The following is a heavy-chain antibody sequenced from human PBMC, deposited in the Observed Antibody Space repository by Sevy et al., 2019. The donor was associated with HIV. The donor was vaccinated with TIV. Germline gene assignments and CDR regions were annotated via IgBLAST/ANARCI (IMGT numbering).Heavy chain of an antibody. CDR1: GGTFSSYA. J-gene: IGHJ6*02. Sequence: ASVKVSCKASGGTFSSYAISWVRQAPGQGLEWMGGIIPIFGTANYAQKFQGRVTFTADESTSTAYMELSSLRSEDTAVYYCARDLVYYGSGSYYYYGMDVWGQGTTVTVSS. V-gene: IGHV1-69*13. CDR2: IIPIFGTA. CDR3: ARDLVYYGSGSYYYYGMDV. D-gene: IGHD3-10*01.